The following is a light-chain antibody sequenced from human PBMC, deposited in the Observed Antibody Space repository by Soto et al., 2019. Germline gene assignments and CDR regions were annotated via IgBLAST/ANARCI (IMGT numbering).Light chain of an antibody. CDR1: SRDFGVYDY. V-gene: IGLV2-14*01. Sequence: QSALTQPASVSGSPGQSITISCTGTSRDFGVYDYVSWYQQYPGKAPKLLIYEVTPRPSGVSSRFSGSKSGNTASLTISGLQAEDEADYFCSSYSTTNTWVFGGGTKLTVL. J-gene: IGLJ3*02. CDR3: SSYSTTNTWV. CDR2: EVT.